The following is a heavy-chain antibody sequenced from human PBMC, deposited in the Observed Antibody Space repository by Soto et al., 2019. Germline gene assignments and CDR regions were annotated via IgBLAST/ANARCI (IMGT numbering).Heavy chain of an antibody. CDR1: GGTFSSYA. V-gene: IGHV1-69*06. CDR3: AREYCSSTSCKSNWFDP. J-gene: IGHJ5*02. CDR2: IIPIFGTA. D-gene: IGHD2-2*01. Sequence: ASVKVSCKASGGTFSSYAISWVRQAPGQGLEWMGGIIPIFGTANYAQKFQGRVTITADKSTSTAYMELSSLRSEDTAVYYCAREYCSSTSCKSNWFDPWGQGTLVTVSS.